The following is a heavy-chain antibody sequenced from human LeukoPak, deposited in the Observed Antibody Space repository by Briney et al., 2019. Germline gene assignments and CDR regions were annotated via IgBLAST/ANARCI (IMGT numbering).Heavy chain of an antibody. D-gene: IGHD6-19*01. CDR2: ISGGTT. Sequence: GGSLRLSCTASGFTFGDYLISWFRQSPGKGLDWIGFISGGTTEYAASVKGRFTISRDDSTSIAYLQMNSLTTEDTAVYYCSRGSGWLSVYWGQGTLVTVSS. CDR1: GFTFGDYL. J-gene: IGHJ4*02. V-gene: IGHV3-49*03. CDR3: SRGSGWLSVY.